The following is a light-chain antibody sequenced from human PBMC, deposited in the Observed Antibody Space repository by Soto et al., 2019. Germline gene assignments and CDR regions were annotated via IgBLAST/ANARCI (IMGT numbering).Light chain of an antibody. CDR1: SSNIGSNY. J-gene: IGLJ1*01. CDR2: RNN. CDR3: AAWDDSLSGFYV. V-gene: IGLV1-47*01. Sequence: VVTQPPSASGTPGQRVTISCSGSSSNIGSNYVYWYQQLPGTAPKVLIYRNNQRPSGVPDRFSGSKSGTSASLAISGLRSEDEADYYCAAWDDSLSGFYVFGTGTKVTVL.